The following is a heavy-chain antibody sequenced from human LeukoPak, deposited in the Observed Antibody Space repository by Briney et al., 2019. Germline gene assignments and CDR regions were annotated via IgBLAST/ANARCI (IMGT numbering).Heavy chain of an antibody. CDR2: IYHSGST. CDR3: AGAVVVVPAAIIGNWFDP. D-gene: IGHD2-2*01. CDR1: GYSLSSGYY. J-gene: IGHJ5*02. V-gene: IGHV4-38-2*01. Sequence: SQTLSLTCAVSGYSLSSGYYWGWIRQPPGKGLEWIGSIYHSGSTSYNPSLKSRVTISVDTSKTQFSLKLSSVTAADTAVYYCAGAVVVVPAAIIGNWFDPWGQGTLVTVSS.